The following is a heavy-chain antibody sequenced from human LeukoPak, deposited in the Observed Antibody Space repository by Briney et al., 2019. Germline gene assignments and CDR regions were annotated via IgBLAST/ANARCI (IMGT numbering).Heavy chain of an antibody. CDR2: ISSGSSTI. CDR3: ARDSVVLPSASLDY. J-gene: IGHJ4*02. Sequence: GGSLRLSCAASGFTFSSYSMNWVRQAPGKGLEWVSSISSGSSTIYYADSVKGRFTISRDNAKNSLYLQVNSLRAEDAAVYYCARDSVVLPSASLDYWGQGTLVTVSS. CDR1: GFTFSSYS. V-gene: IGHV3-21*01. D-gene: IGHD2-2*01.